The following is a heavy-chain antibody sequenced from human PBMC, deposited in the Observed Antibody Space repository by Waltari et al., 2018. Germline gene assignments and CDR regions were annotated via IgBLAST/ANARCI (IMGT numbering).Heavy chain of an antibody. CDR3: ARDPPEYSSSWYGFDY. V-gene: IGHV4-38-2*02. CDR2: IYHSGST. J-gene: IGHJ4*02. CDR1: GYSISSGYY. D-gene: IGHD6-13*01. Sequence: QVQLQESGPGLVKPSETLSLTCAVYGYSISSGYYWGWIRQPPGKGLEWIGSIYHSGSTYYNPSLKSRVTISVDTSKNQFSLKLSSVTAADTAVYYCARDPPEYSSSWYGFDYWGQGTLVTVSS.